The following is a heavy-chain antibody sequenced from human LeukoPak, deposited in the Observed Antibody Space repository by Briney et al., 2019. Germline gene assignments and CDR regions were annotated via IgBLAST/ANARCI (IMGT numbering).Heavy chain of an antibody. CDR1: GYTFSHYY. D-gene: IGHD5-24*01. CDR2: IGGST. J-gene: IGHJ3*02. CDR3: ARVRDGYNDAYDI. V-gene: IGHV1-46*01. Sequence: ASVKVSCQASGYTFSHYYIHWVRQAPGHGLEWMGIIGGSTNYAQKFQGRVTMTRDTSTSTVYMELSSLRSEDTAVYYCARVRDGYNDAYDIWGQGTMVTVHS.